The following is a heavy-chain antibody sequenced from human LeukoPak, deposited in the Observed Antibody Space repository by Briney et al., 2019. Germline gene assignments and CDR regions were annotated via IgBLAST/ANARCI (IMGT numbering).Heavy chain of an antibody. J-gene: IGHJ4*02. CDR1: GYTFISYA. CDR3: ARDLWGYCGGDCYGY. D-gene: IGHD2-21*01. V-gene: IGHV1-3*01. Sequence: ASVKVSCKASGYTFISYAMHWVRQAPGQRLEWMGWINAGNGNTKYSQKFQGRVTITRDTYASTAYMELSSLRSEDTAVCYCARDLWGYCGGDCYGYWGQGTLVTVSS. CDR2: INAGNGNT.